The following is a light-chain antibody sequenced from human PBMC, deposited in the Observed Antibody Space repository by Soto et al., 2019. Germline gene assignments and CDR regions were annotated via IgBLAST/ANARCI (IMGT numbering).Light chain of an antibody. CDR2: DAS. Sequence: EILLTQSPATLSLALGETATLSCRASQSVRIYLAWYQQRPGQAPRLLVYDASKRATGIPARFSGSGSGTDFSLTISNLELEDFAVYYWKQHNNITLTFCGGTKVEIK. V-gene: IGKV3-11*01. CDR1: QSVRIY. CDR3: KQHNNITLT. J-gene: IGKJ4*01.